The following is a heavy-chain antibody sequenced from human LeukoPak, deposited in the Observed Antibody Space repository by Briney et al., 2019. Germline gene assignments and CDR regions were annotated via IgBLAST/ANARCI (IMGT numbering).Heavy chain of an antibody. Sequence: ASVKVSCKVSGYTLTELSMHWVRQAPGKGLEWMGGFDPEDGETIYAQKFQGRVTMTEDTSTDTAYMELSSLRSEDTAVYYCATTRRTEAGTNYYYYYMDVWGKGTTVTISS. V-gene: IGHV1-24*01. D-gene: IGHD6-19*01. J-gene: IGHJ6*03. CDR1: GYTLTELS. CDR2: FDPEDGET. CDR3: ATTRRTEAGTNYYYYYMDV.